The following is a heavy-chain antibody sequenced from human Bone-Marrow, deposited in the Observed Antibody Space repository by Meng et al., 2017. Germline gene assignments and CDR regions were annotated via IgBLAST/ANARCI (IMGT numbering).Heavy chain of an antibody. CDR3: ASTYYYDSTGPNWFGP. J-gene: IGHJ5*02. CDR2: VYYSGTT. D-gene: IGHD3-22*01. CDR1: GGSISRGGYY. Sequence: QVQLQEAGLGLVKPSQTLSLTCTVSGGSISRGGYYWSWIRQHPGKGLEWIGYVYYSGTTDYNPSLKSRVTISADTSKNQFSLKLSAVTAADTAVYYCASTYYYDSTGPNWFGPWGQGTLVTVSS. V-gene: IGHV4-31*03.